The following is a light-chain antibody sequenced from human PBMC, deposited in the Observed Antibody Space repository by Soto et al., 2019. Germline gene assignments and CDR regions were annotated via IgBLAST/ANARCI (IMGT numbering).Light chain of an antibody. CDR3: LSYTTSSSYV. V-gene: IGLV2-14*01. J-gene: IGLJ1*01. CDR2: EVS. Sequence: QSVLTQPASVSGSPGQSITISCTGTSSGVGAYNRVSWYQQHSGKAPKLMIYEVSNRPSGVSNRFSGSKSGNTASLTISGLQAEDEADYYCLSYTTSSSYVFGTGTKVIV. CDR1: SSGVGAYNR.